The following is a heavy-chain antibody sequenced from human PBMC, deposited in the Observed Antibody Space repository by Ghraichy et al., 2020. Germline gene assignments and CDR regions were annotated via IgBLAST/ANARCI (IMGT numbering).Heavy chain of an antibody. CDR3: ARYSGWVADQ. Sequence: GESLNISCAASGFTFSNYWMSWVRQAPGKGLEWVANIEQDGNEKNYVDSVKGRFTISRDNAKNSLYLQMNSLRGEDTAFYYCARYSGWVADQWGQGALVTVSS. V-gene: IGHV3-7*03. CDR1: GFTFSNYW. D-gene: IGHD6-19*01. CDR2: IEQDGNEK. J-gene: IGHJ4*02.